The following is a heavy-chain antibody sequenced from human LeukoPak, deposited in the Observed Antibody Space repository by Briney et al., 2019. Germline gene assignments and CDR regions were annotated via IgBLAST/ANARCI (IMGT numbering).Heavy chain of an antibody. V-gene: IGHV4-39*07. Sequence: PSQTLSLTCTVSGGSISSGNYYWSWVRQPPGKGLEWIGSIYYSGSTYYSGSTYYNLSLKSRVIISVDTSKNQFSLKLTSVTAADTAVYYCVVCPGSYYLNWFDPWGQGTLVTVSS. CDR3: VVCPGSYYLNWFDP. J-gene: IGHJ5*02. CDR1: GGSISSGNYY. D-gene: IGHD3-10*02. CDR2: IYYSGSTYYSGST.